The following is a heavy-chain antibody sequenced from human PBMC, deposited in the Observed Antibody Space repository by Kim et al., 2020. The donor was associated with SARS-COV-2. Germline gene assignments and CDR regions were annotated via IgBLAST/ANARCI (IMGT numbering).Heavy chain of an antibody. CDR2: IYSNTGGGTT. V-gene: IGHV3-15*01. Sequence: GGSLRLSCAASGFTFSNDCMSWVRQAPGKGLEWVCRIYSNTGGGTTDYVAPVIGIFTISCDATLNTLYKTMNGLNTEETAVYYRATANTAMDDGVDSWG. J-gene: IGHJ5*01. CDR3: ATANTAMDDGVDS. D-gene: IGHD5-18*01. CDR1: GFTFSNDC.